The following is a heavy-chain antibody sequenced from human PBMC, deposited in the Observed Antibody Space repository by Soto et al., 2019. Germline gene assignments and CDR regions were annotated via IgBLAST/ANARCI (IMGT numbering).Heavy chain of an antibody. V-gene: IGHV4-4*02. CDR2: IYHSGSN. J-gene: IGHJ4*02. CDR3: ARRWGEGRVDY. Sequence: QVQLQESGPGLVKPSETLSLTCAVSGGSISSSNWWSWGRQPPGKGLQWIGEIYHSGSNNYIPSLESRVTISVDKSRNQFSLKLSSVTAADSAVYYCARRWGEGRVDYWGQGTLVTVSS. D-gene: IGHD3-10*01. CDR1: GGSISSSNW.